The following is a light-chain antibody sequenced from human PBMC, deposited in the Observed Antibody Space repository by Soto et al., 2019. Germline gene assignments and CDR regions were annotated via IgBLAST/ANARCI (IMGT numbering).Light chain of an antibody. CDR1: QSLLNSNGYNY. CDR2: LGS. J-gene: IGKJ4*01. V-gene: IGKV2-28*01. Sequence: DIVMTQSPLSLPVTPGEPASISCRSSQSLLNSNGYNYLDWYLQKPGQSPQLLMYLGSTRAPGVPDRFSGSGSGTDFTLKISRVEAEDVGIYYCMQALPIPPSFGGGTKVEIK. CDR3: MQALPIPPS.